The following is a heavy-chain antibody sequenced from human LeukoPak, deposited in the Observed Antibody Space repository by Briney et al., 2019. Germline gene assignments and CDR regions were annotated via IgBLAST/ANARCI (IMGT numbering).Heavy chain of an antibody. CDR3: AKIAGDDSSGYYSSFDY. CDR2: ISGSGGST. CDR1: GFTFSSYA. J-gene: IGHJ4*02. Sequence: GGSLRLSCAASGFTFSSYAMSWVRQAPGKGLEWVSAISGSGGSTYYADSVKGRFTITRDNSKNTLYLQMNSLRAEDTAVYYCAKIAGDDSSGYYSSFDYWGQGTLVTVSS. D-gene: IGHD3-22*01. V-gene: IGHV3-23*01.